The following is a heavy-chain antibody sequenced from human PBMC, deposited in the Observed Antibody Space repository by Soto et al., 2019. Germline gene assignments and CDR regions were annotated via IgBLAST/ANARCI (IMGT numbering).Heavy chain of an antibody. CDR1: GFTFSSYG. CDR2: IWYDGSNK. CDR3: ARDLGDGYNGFDY. V-gene: IGHV3-33*01. J-gene: IGHJ4*02. D-gene: IGHD5-12*01. Sequence: GGSLRLSCAASGFTFSSYGMHWVRQAPGKGLEWVAVIWYDGSNKYYADSVKGRFTISRDNSKNTLYLQMNSLRAEDTAVYYCARDLGDGYNGFDYWGQGTLVTVSS.